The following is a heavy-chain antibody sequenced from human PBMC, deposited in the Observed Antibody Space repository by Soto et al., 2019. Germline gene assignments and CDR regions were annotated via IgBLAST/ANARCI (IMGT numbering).Heavy chain of an antibody. Sequence: VYLRLSCVGSGFTFSTYSINWVRQAPGKGLEWVSSISSRSDIYYADSVKGRFTISRDNAKNSVSLQMNSLRAEDTAVYYCARDDTAWPNAYRLDVWGQGTTVTVS. V-gene: IGHV3-21*01. CDR3: ARDDTAWPNAYRLDV. CDR1: GFTFSTYS. CDR2: ISSRSDI. D-gene: IGHD2-21*02. J-gene: IGHJ6*02.